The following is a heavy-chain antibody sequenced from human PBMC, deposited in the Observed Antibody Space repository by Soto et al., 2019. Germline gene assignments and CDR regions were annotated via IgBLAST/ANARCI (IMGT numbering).Heavy chain of an antibody. D-gene: IGHD3-16*01. V-gene: IGHV4-4*02. CDR3: ARDKANVGGYNQFDT. J-gene: IGHJ5*02. Sequence: TLSLTCAVSGASIRGSKWWSWVRQPPGKGLEWIGDIYHSGTTNYNPSLKSRVTMSVDKSKNQFSLNLTSVTAADTAVYYCARDKANVGGYNQFDTRGPGTLVTVSS. CDR1: GASIRGSKW. CDR2: IYHSGTT.